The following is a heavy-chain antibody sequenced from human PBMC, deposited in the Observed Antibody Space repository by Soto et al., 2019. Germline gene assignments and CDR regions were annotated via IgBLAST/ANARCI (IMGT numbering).Heavy chain of an antibody. Sequence: QVQLVESGGGVVQPGRSLRLSCAASGFTFSSYGMHWVRQAPGKGLEWVAVISYDGSNKYYADSVKGRFTISRDNSKNTLYLQMNSLRAEDTAVYYCAKDGLGRSSNYLDYWGQGTLVTVSS. CDR2: ISYDGSNK. V-gene: IGHV3-30*18. CDR3: AKDGLGRSSNYLDY. J-gene: IGHJ4*02. CDR1: GFTFSSYG. D-gene: IGHD6-13*01.